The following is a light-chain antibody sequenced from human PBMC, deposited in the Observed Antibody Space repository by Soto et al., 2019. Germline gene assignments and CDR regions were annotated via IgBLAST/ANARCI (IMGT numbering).Light chain of an antibody. V-gene: IGKV1-39*01. J-gene: IGKJ1*01. CDR2: GAS. CDR1: QDISNF. CDR3: QHSYSSPRT. Sequence: DIQMTQSPSSLSGSIGDRVTITCQASQDISNFLNWYQQKPGKAPNLLIYGASSLQSGVPSRFSGSGSGTDFTLTISSLQPEDFATYYCQHSYSSPRTFGQGTKVEIK.